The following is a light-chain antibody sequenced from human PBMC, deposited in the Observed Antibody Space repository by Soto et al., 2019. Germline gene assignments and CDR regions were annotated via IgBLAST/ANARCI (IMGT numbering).Light chain of an antibody. V-gene: IGKV3-20*01. CDR3: HHYDRSVGT. J-gene: IGKJ1*01. CDR2: GAS. CDR1: QSASSSY. Sequence: EIVLTQSPATLSLSPGERATVSCRASQSASSSYFAWYQQKPGQAPRLLISGASNWATGIPARFSGSGSGTDFTLTISSLEPEDFAVYYCHHYDRSVGTFGQGTRVEIK.